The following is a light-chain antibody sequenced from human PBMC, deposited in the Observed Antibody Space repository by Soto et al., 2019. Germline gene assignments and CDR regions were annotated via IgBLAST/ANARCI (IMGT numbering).Light chain of an antibody. CDR3: HQYGSSPRT. V-gene: IGKV3-20*01. Sequence: EFVLTQSPGTLSLSPGERATLSCRASQSVSSNYLAWYQQKPGQAPRLLIYGASSRATGIPDRFSGSGSGADFTLTISRLEPEDFAVYYCHQYGSSPRTFGQGTKVEIK. J-gene: IGKJ1*01. CDR1: QSVSSNY. CDR2: GAS.